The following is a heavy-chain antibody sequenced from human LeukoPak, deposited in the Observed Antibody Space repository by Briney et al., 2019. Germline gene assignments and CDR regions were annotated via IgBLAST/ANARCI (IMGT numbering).Heavy chain of an antibody. Sequence: SETLSLTCTVSGYSLSSGYYWGWIRQPPGKGLEWIGSIYHSGSTYYNPSLKSRVPISVDTSKNQFSLKLGSVTAADPAVYYCSRSRGGYATYASWFAPWSQGLLAT. J-gene: IGHJ5*02. CDR3: SRSRGGYATYASWFAP. V-gene: IGHV4-38-2*02. D-gene: IGHD3-16*01. CDR2: IYHSGST. CDR1: GYSLSSGYY.